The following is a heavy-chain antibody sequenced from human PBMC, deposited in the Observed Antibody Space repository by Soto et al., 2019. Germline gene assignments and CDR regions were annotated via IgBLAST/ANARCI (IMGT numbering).Heavy chain of an antibody. CDR3: ATKRGGPTVTTYYHYYGMDV. CDR1: GFTFSSYA. D-gene: IGHD4-17*01. V-gene: IGHV3-30-3*01. Sequence: QVQLVESGGGVVQPGRSLRLSCAASGFTFSSYAMHWVRQAPGKGLEWVAVISYDGSNKYYADSVKGRFTISRDNSKNTLYLQMNSLRAEDTAVYYCATKRGGPTVTTYYHYYGMDVWGQGTTVTVSS. J-gene: IGHJ6*02. CDR2: ISYDGSNK.